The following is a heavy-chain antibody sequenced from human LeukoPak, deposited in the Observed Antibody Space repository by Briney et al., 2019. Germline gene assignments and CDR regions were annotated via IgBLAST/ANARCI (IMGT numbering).Heavy chain of an antibody. CDR3: ARQSTAMGTFDF. V-gene: IGHV4-39*01. CDR1: GGSISSSRYY. CDR2: IYYSGST. D-gene: IGHD5-18*01. Sequence: SETLSFTCTVSGGSISSSRYYWGWIRQPPGKGLEWIGTIYYSGSTYYNPSLKGRVTISVDTSKNQFSLKLNSVTAADTAVYYCARQSTAMGTFDFWGQGTLVPVSS. J-gene: IGHJ4*02.